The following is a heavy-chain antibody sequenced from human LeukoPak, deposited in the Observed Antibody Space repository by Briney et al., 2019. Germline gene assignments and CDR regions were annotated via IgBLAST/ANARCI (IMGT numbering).Heavy chain of an antibody. D-gene: IGHD2-2*01. CDR3: AKDHRPYHDTSATDY. J-gene: IGHJ4*02. CDR2: IYSGGST. Sequence: GGSLRLSCAASGFTVSSNYMSWVCQAPGKGLEWVSVIYSGGSTYYADSVKGRFTISRDNSKNTLYLQMNSLRAEDTAAYYCAKDHRPYHDTSATDYWGQGTLVTVSS. V-gene: IGHV3-66*01. CDR1: GFTVSSNY.